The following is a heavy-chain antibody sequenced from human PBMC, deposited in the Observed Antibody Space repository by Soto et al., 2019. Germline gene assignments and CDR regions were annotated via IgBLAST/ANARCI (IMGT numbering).Heavy chain of an antibody. D-gene: IGHD3-10*01. Sequence: LRLSCAASGFTFYDDAMHWVRQAPVKGLELVSGISWNSGSIGYADSVKGRFTISRDNAKKSLYLQMNSLRAEDTALYYCAKDMGGSGSPDYYYYGMDVWGQGTTVTVSS. J-gene: IGHJ6*02. CDR2: ISWNSGSI. CDR1: GFTFYDDA. V-gene: IGHV3-9*01. CDR3: AKDMGGSGSPDYYYYGMDV.